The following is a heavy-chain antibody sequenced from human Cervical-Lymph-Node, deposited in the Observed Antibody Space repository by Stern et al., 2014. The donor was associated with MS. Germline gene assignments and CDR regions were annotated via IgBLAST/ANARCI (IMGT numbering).Heavy chain of an antibody. Sequence: QVQLLQPGGELKKPGASVTVSCKASGYTFTDYGITWVRLAPGHGPEWMGWVSGHNGITNDARKFQDRVRITRDTSTNTAYMELRGLTSDDTAVYYCARDRGNYGVFDYWGQGSLVTVSA. V-gene: IGHV1-18*01. J-gene: IGHJ4*02. D-gene: IGHD4/OR15-4a*01. CDR1: GYTFTDYG. CDR2: VSGHNGIT. CDR3: ARDRGNYGVFDY.